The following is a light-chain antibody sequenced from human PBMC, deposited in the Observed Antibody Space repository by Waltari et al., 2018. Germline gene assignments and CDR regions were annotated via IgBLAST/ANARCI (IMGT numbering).Light chain of an antibody. CDR2: SAS. Sequence: AIQMTQSPSSLSASVVDRVTLTCRASQVIETDLGWYQQKPGKAPNLLIHSASTLQGGVPSRFSGSGSGTDFTLTINGLQPEDFATYYCLQDYDYPLIFGGGTKVEIK. J-gene: IGKJ4*01. V-gene: IGKV1-6*01. CDR1: QVIETD. CDR3: LQDYDYPLI.